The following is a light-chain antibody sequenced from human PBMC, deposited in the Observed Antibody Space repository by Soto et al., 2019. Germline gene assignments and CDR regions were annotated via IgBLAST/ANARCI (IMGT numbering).Light chain of an antibody. CDR2: GAS. CDR1: QSISSW. CDR3: QKYDNWPLT. J-gene: IGKJ4*01. Sequence: DIQMTQSPSTLSASVGDRVTITCRASQSISSWLAWYQQKPGKAPKLLIYGASTRATGIPVRFSGSGSGTEFTLTISSLQSEDFAVYYCQKYDNWPLTFGGGTKVDIK. V-gene: IGKV1-5*01.